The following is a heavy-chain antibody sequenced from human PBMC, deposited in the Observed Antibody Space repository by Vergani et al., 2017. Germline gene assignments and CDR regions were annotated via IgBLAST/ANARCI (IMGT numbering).Heavy chain of an antibody. V-gene: IGHV4-31*03. CDR2: INHSGST. D-gene: IGHD3-10*01. CDR1: GGSISSGGYY. J-gene: IGHJ4*02. CDR3: AREGGRGAILRRYYFDY. Sequence: QVQLQESGPGLVKPSQTLSLTCTVSGGSISSGGYYWSWIRQHPGKGLEWIGEINHSGSTNYNPSLKSRVTISVDTSKNQFSLKLSSVTAADTAVYYCAREGGRGAILRRYYFDYWGQGTLVTVSS.